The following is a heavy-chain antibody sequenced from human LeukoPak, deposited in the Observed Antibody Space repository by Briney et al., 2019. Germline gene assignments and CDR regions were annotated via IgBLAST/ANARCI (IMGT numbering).Heavy chain of an antibody. D-gene: IGHD3-10*01. CDR2: ISFDGNTK. CDR3: ARAMVRGVPFDY. J-gene: IGHJ4*02. V-gene: IGHV3-30-3*01. CDR1: GFAFSTYA. Sequence: GGSLRLSCAASGFAFSTYAMHWVRQAPGKGLEWLAVISFDGNTKYYADSAKGRFTISRDNSKNTLYVQINSLRVEDTAVYYCARAMVRGVPFDYWGQGTLVTVSS.